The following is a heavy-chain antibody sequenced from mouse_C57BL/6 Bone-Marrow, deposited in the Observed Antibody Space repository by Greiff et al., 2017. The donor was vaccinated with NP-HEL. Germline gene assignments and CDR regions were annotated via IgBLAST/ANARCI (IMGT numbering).Heavy chain of an antibody. Sequence: EVKLLESGPGMVKPSQSLSLTCTVTGYSITSGYDWHWIRHFPGNKLEWMGYISYSGSTNYNPSLKSRISITHDTSKNHFFLKLNSVTTEDTATYYCAREDYGSFYWYFDVWGTGTTVTVSS. V-gene: IGHV3-1*01. CDR2: ISYSGST. D-gene: IGHD1-1*01. CDR3: AREDYGSFYWYFDV. CDR1: GYSITSGYD. J-gene: IGHJ1*03.